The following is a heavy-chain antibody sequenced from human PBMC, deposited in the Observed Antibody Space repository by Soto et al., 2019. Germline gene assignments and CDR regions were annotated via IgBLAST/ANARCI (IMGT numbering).Heavy chain of an antibody. J-gene: IGHJ4*02. CDR1: GFTFSSYA. CDR2: ISGSGGST. D-gene: IGHD3-22*01. CDR3: AKARYYDSTGYLYYSDY. Sequence: PGGSLRLSCAASGFTFSSYAMSWVRQAPGKGLEWVSSISGSGGSTYCADSVKGRFTISRDNSKNTLYLQMNSLRAEDTAVYYCAKARYYDSTGYLYYSDYWGQGTLVTVSS. V-gene: IGHV3-23*01.